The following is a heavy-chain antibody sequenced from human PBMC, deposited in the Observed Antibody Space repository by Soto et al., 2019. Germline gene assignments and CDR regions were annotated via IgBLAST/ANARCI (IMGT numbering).Heavy chain of an antibody. V-gene: IGHV3-23*01. CDR1: GFTFSEYA. CDR2: VSANGDIT. J-gene: IGHJ6*02. CDR3: ARGDRGGSGSPASYYFSGLDV. Sequence: EVKVLESGGDLVQPGGSLRLSCVASGFTFSEYAMTWVRQAPGKGLDWVSSVSANGDITYYAYSVKGRFTISRDNSNNTLLLQMNSLRAEDTALYYCARGDRGGSGSPASYYFSGLDVWGQGTTVIVSS. D-gene: IGHD3-10*01.